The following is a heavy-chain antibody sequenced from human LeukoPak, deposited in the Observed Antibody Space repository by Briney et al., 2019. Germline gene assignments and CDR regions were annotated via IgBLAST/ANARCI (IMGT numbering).Heavy chain of an antibody. CDR2: IYYTGST. V-gene: IGHV4-61*03. Sequence: PSETLSLTCTVSGGSVSSDSYYWSWLRQPPGKGLEWIGYIYYTGSTNYNPSLKSRVTISVDMSKNHFSLKLTSVTAADTAVYYCATKGPRRGYFDYWGQGTLVAVSS. CDR1: GGSVSSDSYY. J-gene: IGHJ4*02. CDR3: ATKGPRRGYFDY.